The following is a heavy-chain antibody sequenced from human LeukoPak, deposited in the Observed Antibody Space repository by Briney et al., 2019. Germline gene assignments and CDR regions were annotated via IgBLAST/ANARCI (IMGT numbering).Heavy chain of an antibody. D-gene: IGHD5-18*01. Sequence: SETLSLTCTVSGGSISGYYWSWIRQPPGKGLEWIGYVYYSGSTNYNPFLKSRVTISLDTSKNQFSLKLSSVTAADAAVYYCARAGYSYGTGYYFDYWGQGALVTVSS. V-gene: IGHV4-59*01. J-gene: IGHJ4*02. CDR3: ARAGYSYGTGYYFDY. CDR2: VYYSGST. CDR1: GGSISGYY.